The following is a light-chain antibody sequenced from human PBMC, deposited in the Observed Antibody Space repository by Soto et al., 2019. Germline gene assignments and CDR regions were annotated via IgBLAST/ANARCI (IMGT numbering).Light chain of an antibody. Sequence: EIVLTQSPATLSLSPGERATLSCRASQSVSSYLAWYQQKPGQAPRLLIYDASNRATGIPARFSGSGSGTDFSITSSSLEPEDFAIYYCQQRSNWNPVTFGGGTKVEIK. V-gene: IGKV3-11*01. CDR2: DAS. J-gene: IGKJ4*01. CDR1: QSVSSY. CDR3: QQRSNWNPVT.